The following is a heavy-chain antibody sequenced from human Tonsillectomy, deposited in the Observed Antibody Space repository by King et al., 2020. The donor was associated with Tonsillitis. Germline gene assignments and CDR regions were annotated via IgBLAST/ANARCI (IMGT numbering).Heavy chain of an antibody. Sequence: VQLVESGGGLVEPGGSLRLSCAASRFTFSDYYMSWVRQAPGKGLEWISYITSSGGYTNYADSVKGRFTISRDNAKNSLYLHMNSLRPEDTAVYYCARPLFGEQWLVPFDYWGQGTLVTVAS. CDR1: RFTFSDYY. J-gene: IGHJ4*02. CDR3: ARPLFGEQWLVPFDY. V-gene: IGHV3-11*06. D-gene: IGHD6-19*01. CDR2: ITSSGGYT.